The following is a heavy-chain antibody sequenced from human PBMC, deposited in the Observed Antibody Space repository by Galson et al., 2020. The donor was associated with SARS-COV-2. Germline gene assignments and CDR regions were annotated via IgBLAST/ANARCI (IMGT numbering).Heavy chain of an antibody. J-gene: IGHJ6*02. CDR1: GFTFSSYG. Sequence: SCAASGFTFSSYGMHWVRQAPGKGLEWVAVIWYDGSNKYYADSVKGRFTISRDNSKNTLYLQMNSLRAEDTAVYYCAGTASYYYGMDVWGQGTTVTVSS. V-gene: IGHV3-33*01. CDR3: AGTASYYYGMDV. CDR2: IWYDGSNK.